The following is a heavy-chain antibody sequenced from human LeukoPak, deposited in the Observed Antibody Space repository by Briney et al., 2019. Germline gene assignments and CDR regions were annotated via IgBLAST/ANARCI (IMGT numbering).Heavy chain of an antibody. CDR3: ARGEKLGYCSGGSCYLLAFDY. CDR1: GGSISSYY. Sequence: PSETLSLTCTVSGGSISSYYWSWIRQPPGKGLEWIGEINHSGSTNYNPSLKSRVTISVDTSKNQFSLKLSSVTAADTAVYYCARGEKLGYCSGGSCYLLAFDYWGQGTLVTVSS. V-gene: IGHV4-34*01. J-gene: IGHJ4*02. CDR2: INHSGST. D-gene: IGHD2-15*01.